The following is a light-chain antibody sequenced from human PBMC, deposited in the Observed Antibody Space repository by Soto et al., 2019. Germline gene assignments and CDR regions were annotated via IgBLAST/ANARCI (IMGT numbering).Light chain of an antibody. CDR1: SSDVGSYNL. CDR3: CSYAGSSTVV. Sequence: QSALTQPASMSGSPGQSITISCTGTSSDVGSYNLVSWYQQHPGKAPKLMIYEGSKRLSGVSNRFSGSKSGNTASLTISGLQAEDEADYYCCSYAGSSTVVFGGGTKLTVL. V-gene: IGLV2-23*01. CDR2: EGS. J-gene: IGLJ2*01.